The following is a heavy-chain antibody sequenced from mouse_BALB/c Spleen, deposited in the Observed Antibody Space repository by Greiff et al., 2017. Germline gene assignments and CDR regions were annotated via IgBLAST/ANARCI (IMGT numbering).Heavy chain of an antibody. CDR3: ARHGDYDGDYARDD. V-gene: IGHV5-6*01. CDR1: GFTFSSYG. CDR2: ISSGGSYT. Sequence: DVQLVESGGDLVKPGGSLKLSCAASGFTFSSYGMSWVRQTPDKRLEWVATISSGGSYTYYPDSVKGRFTISRDNAKNTLYLQMSSLKSEDTAMYYCARHGDYDGDYARDDWGQGTSVTVSA. J-gene: IGHJ4*01. D-gene: IGHD2-4*01.